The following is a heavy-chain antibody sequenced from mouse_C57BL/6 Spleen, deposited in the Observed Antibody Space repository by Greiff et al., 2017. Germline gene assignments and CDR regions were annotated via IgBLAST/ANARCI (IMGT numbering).Heavy chain of an antibody. Sequence: QVQLQQSGAELVRPGVSVTLSCKASGYTFTDYEMHWVKQTPVHGLEWIGAIDPETGGTAYNQKFKGKAILTADKSSSTAYMELRSLTSEDSAVYYCTKTAQATGAMDYWGQGTSVTVSS. D-gene: IGHD3-2*02. CDR2: IDPETGGT. CDR1: GYTFTDYE. CDR3: TKTAQATGAMDY. V-gene: IGHV1-15*01. J-gene: IGHJ4*01.